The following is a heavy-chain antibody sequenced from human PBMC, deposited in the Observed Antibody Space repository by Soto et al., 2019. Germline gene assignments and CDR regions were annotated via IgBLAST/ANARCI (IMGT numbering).Heavy chain of an antibody. V-gene: IGHV3-30-3*01. CDR1: GFTFSSYA. Sequence: GGSLRLSCAASGFTFSSYAMHWVRQAPGKGLEWVAVISYDGSNKYYADSVKGRFTISRDNSKNTLHLQMNSLRAEDTAVYYCARTDGYGMDVWGQGTTVTVSS. CDR3: ARTDGYGMDV. CDR2: ISYDGSNK. J-gene: IGHJ6*02.